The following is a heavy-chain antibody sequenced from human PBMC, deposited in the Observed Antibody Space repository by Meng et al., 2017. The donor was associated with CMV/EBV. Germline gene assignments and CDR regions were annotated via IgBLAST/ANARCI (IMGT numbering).Heavy chain of an antibody. J-gene: IGHJ4*02. D-gene: IGHD1-14*01. CDR2: IYYSGST. Sequence: QAPLPEPGPGLVKPSQTLSLTCTVSGGSISSGDYYWSWIRQPPGKGLEWIGYIYYSGSTYYNPSLKSRVTISVDTSKNQFSLKLSSVTAADTAVYYCARVMGPNRTPYYFDYWGQGTLVTVSS. CDR1: GGSISSGDYY. CDR3: ARVMGPNRTPYYFDY. V-gene: IGHV4-30-4*08.